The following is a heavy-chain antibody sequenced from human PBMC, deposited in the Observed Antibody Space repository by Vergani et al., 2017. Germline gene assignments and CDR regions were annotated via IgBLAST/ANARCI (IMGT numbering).Heavy chain of an antibody. V-gene: IGHV2-5*01. CDR2: IYWNDDK. CDR1: GSSLSSSGVG. D-gene: IGHD2-15*01. CDR3: AHGRYCSGGSCYSGLGWFDP. J-gene: IGHJ5*02. Sequence: QITLKESGPTLVKATQTLTLTCTISGSSLSSSGVGVGWIRQPPGKALDWLALIYWNDDKRYSPSQKSRLTITKETLKNQVVLTMTNMDPVDTATYFCAHGRYCSGGSCYSGLGWFDPWGQGTLVTVST.